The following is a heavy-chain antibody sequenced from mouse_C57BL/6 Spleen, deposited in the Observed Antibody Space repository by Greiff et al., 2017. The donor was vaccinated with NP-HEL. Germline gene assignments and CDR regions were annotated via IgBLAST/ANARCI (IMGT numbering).Heavy chain of an antibody. CDR3: ARAVLRRFAY. V-gene: IGHV3-6*01. J-gene: IGHJ3*01. D-gene: IGHD1-1*01. Sequence: EVQLQESGPGLVKPSQSLSLTCSVTGYSITSGYYWNWIRQFPGNKLEWMGYISYDGSNNYNPSLKNRISITRDTSKNQFFLKLNSVTTEDTATYYCARAVLRRFAYWGQGTLVTVSA. CDR2: ISYDGSN. CDR1: GYSITSGYY.